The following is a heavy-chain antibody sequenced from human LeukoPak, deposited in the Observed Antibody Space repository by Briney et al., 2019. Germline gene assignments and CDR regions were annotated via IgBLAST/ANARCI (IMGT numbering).Heavy chain of an antibody. D-gene: IGHD2-8*01. CDR3: AKDRIGYCTNGVCATGFDP. CDR1: GFTFSSYA. Sequence: PGGSLRLSCAASGFTFSSYAMSWVRQAPGKGLEWVSAISGSGGSTYYADSVKGRFTISRDNSKNTLYLQMNSLRAEDTAVYYCAKDRIGYCTNGVCATGFDPWGQGTLVTVSS. J-gene: IGHJ5*02. CDR2: ISGSGGST. V-gene: IGHV3-23*01.